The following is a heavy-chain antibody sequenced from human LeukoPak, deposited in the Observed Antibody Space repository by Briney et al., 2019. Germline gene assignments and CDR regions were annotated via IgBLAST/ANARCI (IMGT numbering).Heavy chain of an antibody. J-gene: IGHJ4*02. CDR3: ARDVPGDIVVVPAAQ. CDR1: GYTFTGYY. Sequence: GASVKVSCKASGYTFTGYYMHWVRQAPRQGLEWMGWINPNSGGTNYAQKFQGRVTMTRDTSISTAYMELSRLRSDDTAVYYCARDVPGDIVVVPAAQWGQGTLVTVSS. CDR2: INPNSGGT. V-gene: IGHV1-2*02. D-gene: IGHD2-2*01.